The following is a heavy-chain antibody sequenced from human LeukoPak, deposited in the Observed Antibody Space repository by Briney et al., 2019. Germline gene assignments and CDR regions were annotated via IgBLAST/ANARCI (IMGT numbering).Heavy chain of an antibody. V-gene: IGHV3-48*01. D-gene: IGHD2-2*01. Sequence: GGSLRLSCAASGFTFSYYSMTWVRQAPGKGLEWVAYISGSGTTIYHADSVKGRFTISRDNAKKSLYLQMSSLRAEDTAVYYCARLPAAINGYFDPWGQGTLVTVSS. CDR2: ISGSGTTI. CDR1: GFTFSYYS. J-gene: IGHJ5*02. CDR3: ARLPAAINGYFDP.